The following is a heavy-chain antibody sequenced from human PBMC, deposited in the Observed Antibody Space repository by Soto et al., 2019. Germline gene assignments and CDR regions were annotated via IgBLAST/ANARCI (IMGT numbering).Heavy chain of an antibody. V-gene: IGHV2-5*02. CDR1: GFSLSTSGVG. Sequence: QITLKESGPTLVKPTQTLTLTCTFSGFSLSTSGVGVGWIRQPPGKALEWLAVIYWDDYKHYSPSLKSRLTITKDTSKNQVVLTMTNMDPVDTAAYYCAHKGYGDYPLDYWGHGTLLTVSS. D-gene: IGHD4-17*01. CDR3: AHKGYGDYPLDY. CDR2: IYWDDYK. J-gene: IGHJ4*01.